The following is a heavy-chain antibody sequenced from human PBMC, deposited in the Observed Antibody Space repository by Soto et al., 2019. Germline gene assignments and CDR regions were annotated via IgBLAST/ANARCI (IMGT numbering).Heavy chain of an antibody. CDR3: ASLNYYDSSGYYYSPYYFDY. J-gene: IGHJ4*02. CDR1: GGSISSGDYY. Sequence: QVQLQESGPGLVKPSQTLSLTCTVSGGSISSGDYYWSWIRQPPGKGLEWIGYIYYSGSTYSNPSLKSRVTISVDTSKNQFSLKLSSVTAADTAVYYCASLNYYDSSGYYYSPYYFDYWGQGTLVTVSS. CDR2: IYYSGST. D-gene: IGHD3-22*01. V-gene: IGHV4-30-4*01.